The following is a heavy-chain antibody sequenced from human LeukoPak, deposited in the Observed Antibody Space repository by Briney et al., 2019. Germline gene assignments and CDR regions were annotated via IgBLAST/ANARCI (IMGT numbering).Heavy chain of an antibody. V-gene: IGHV4-59*08. CDR3: ARQPGGTAAFDI. D-gene: IGHD1-14*01. J-gene: IGHJ3*02. CDR2: RHNSGET. Sequence: SETLSLTCTISGASMTNYYWSWIRQPPGKGLEWIAYRHNSGETKYNPSLKSRITISVDTSENQFSLKLSSVTAADTAVYYCARQPGGTAAFDIWGQGTTVTVSA. CDR1: GASMTNYY.